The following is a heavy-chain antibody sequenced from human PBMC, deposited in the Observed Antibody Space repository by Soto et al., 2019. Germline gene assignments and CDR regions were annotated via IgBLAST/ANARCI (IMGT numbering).Heavy chain of an antibody. CDR3: AKESTVGSPGDKVDS. CDR2: IGIYANT. Sequence: EVELLESGGDLVQPGGSLRLSCAASGFTFSSYDINWVRQAPAKGLEWVSAIGIYANTYYAGSVKGPFTISRDDSKNTVHLQLNSLRVDDTAVYYCAKESTVGSPGDKVDSWGQGTLVTVSS. J-gene: IGHJ4*02. V-gene: IGHV3-23*01. CDR1: GFTFSSYD. D-gene: IGHD1-26*01.